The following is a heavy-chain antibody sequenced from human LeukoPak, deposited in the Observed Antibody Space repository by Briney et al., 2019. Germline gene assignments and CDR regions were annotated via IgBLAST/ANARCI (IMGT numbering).Heavy chain of an antibody. CDR3: AREGGDYGGNSQFWYFDL. CDR2: IYHSGHT. Sequence: SEILSLTCTVSGGSMSSSSYYWGWIRQPPGKGLEWIGSIYHSGHTDYNPSLKSRATISVDTSKNQFSLKLSSVTAADTAVYYCAREGGDYGGNSQFWYFDLWGRGTLVTVSS. V-gene: IGHV4-39*07. CDR1: GGSMSSSSYY. J-gene: IGHJ2*01. D-gene: IGHD4-23*01.